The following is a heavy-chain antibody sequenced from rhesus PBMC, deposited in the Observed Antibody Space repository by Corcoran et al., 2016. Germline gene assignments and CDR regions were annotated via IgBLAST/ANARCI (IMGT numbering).Heavy chain of an antibody. V-gene: IGHV4-160*01. D-gene: IGHD4-17*01. CDR1: GGSISSNY. CDR2: DYGIGGST. Sequence: QVQLQESGPGLVKPSETLSLPCAVSGGSISSNYWSWTRQAPGKGLEWIGRDYGIGGSTDYNPSLKIRVTISTDTSKNQFSLKLSSVTAADTAVYYCARGLTTQAYWGQGVLVTVSS. CDR3: ARGLTTQAY. J-gene: IGHJ4*01.